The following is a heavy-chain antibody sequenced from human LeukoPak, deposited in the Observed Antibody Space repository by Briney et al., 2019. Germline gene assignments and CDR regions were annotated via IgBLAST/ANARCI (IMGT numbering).Heavy chain of an antibody. J-gene: IGHJ4*02. V-gene: IGHV3-21*01. CDR2: IDSVGNYI. D-gene: IGHD1-26*01. CDR1: GFTFSTYI. CDR3: ARETSGNYYFDS. Sequence: GGSLRLSCAASGFTFSTYIMKWVRQAPGKGLAWVSSIDSVGNYIDYADSVKGRFTISRDNAKNSLYLQMNSLRAEDTAAYYCARETSGNYYFDSWGQGTLVTVSS.